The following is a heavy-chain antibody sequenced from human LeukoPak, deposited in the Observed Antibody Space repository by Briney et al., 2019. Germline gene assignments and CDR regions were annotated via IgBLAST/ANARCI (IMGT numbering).Heavy chain of an antibody. CDR2: INHSGST. J-gene: IGHJ3*02. D-gene: IGHD3-10*01. Sequence: SETLSLTCAVYGGSFSGYYWSWIRQPPGKGLEWIGEINHSGSTNYNPSLKSRVTISVDTSKNQFSLKLSSVTAADTAVYYCARRARGVRGAFDIWGQGTMVTVSS. CDR1: GGSFSGYY. CDR3: ARRARGVRGAFDI. V-gene: IGHV4-34*01.